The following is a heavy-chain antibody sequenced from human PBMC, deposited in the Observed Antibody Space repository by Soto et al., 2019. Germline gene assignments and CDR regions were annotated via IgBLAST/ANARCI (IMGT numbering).Heavy chain of an antibody. CDR1: GGSISSGGYY. V-gene: IGHV4-31*03. CDR3: ARVDRGVVTWRQYWYFDL. CDR2: IYYSGST. D-gene: IGHD3-3*01. J-gene: IGHJ2*01. Sequence: QVQLQESGPGLVKPSQTLSLTCTVSGGSISSGGYYWSWIRQHPGKGLEWIGYIYYSGSTYYNPSHKSRVTLSVDTSKNQFSLKLSSVTAAATAVYYCARVDRGVVTWRQYWYFDLWGRGTLVTVSS.